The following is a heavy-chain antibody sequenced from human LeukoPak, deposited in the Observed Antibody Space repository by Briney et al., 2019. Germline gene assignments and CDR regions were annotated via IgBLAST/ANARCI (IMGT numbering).Heavy chain of an antibody. CDR2: INPSGGST. CDR3: ARDSRYLSRYYYDSSGFPARNYYYYMDV. J-gene: IGHJ6*03. CDR1: GYTFTSYY. D-gene: IGHD3-22*01. V-gene: IGHV1-46*04. Sequence: GASVKVSCKASGYTFTSYYMHWVRQAPGQGLEWMGIINPSGGSTSYAQTLQGRVSMTRDMSTSTVYMELGSLRSEDTAVYYCARDSRYLSRYYYDSSGFPARNYYYYMDVWGKGTTVTVSS.